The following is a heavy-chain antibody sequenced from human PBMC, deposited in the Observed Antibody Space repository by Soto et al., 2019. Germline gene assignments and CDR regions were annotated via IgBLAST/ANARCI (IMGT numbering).Heavy chain of an antibody. CDR3: AKGSYCTNGICYNY. J-gene: IGHJ4*02. D-gene: IGHD2-8*01. V-gene: IGHV3-23*01. Sequence: QAGGSPRLSCAASGFTFSTYAMSWVRQAPGKGLEWVSAISGSGGSTYYADSVKGRFTISRDNPKNTLYLQMNSLRAEDTAVYYCAKGSYCTNGICYNYWGQGTLVTVSS. CDR1: GFTFSTYA. CDR2: ISGSGGST.